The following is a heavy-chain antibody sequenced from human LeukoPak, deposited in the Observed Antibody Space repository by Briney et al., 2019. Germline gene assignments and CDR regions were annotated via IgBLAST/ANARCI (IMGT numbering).Heavy chain of an antibody. CDR2: IYYTGST. V-gene: IGHV4-59*01. CDR3: ARGRYSPDY. D-gene: IGHD1-1*01. Sequence: SETPSLTCTVSGGSISSYYWSWIRQPPGKGLEWIGYIYYTGSTKYNPSLKSRVTISVDTSKNQFSLKLSSVTAADTAVYYCARGRYSPDYWGQGTLVTVSS. CDR1: GGSISSYY. J-gene: IGHJ4*02.